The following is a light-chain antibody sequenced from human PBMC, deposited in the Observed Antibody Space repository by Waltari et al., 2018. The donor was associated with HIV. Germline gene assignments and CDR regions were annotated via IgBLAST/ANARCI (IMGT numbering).Light chain of an antibody. CDR2: GDT. CDR3: QSYDSGLSVV. V-gene: IGLV1-40*01. Sequence: QSVLTQPPSVSGAPGQRVTISCTGNSSNIGAGFDVHWYQQLPATAPKLLIYGDTKRPSGVPDRFSGSKSGTSASLAITGLQAEDEADYYCQSYDSGLSVVFGGGTKLTVL. J-gene: IGLJ3*02. CDR1: SSNIGAGFD.